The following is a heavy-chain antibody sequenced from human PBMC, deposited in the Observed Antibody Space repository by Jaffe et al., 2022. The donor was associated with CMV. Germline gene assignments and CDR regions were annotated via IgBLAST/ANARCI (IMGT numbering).Heavy chain of an antibody. J-gene: IGHJ4*02. CDR2: ISYDGSNK. V-gene: IGHV3-30*18. CDR1: GFTFSSYG. D-gene: IGHD5-18*01. Sequence: QVQLVESGGGVVQPGRSLRLSCAASGFTFSSYGMHWVRQAPGKGLEWVAVISYDGSNKYYADSVKGRFTISRDNSKNTLYLQMNSLRAEDTAVYYCAKDWDTSFLYYFDYWGQGTLVTVSS. CDR3: AKDWDTSFLYYFDY.